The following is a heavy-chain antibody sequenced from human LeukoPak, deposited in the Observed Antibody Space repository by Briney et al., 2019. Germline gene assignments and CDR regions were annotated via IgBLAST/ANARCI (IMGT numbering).Heavy chain of an antibody. CDR1: GGTFSSYA. D-gene: IGHD3-22*01. CDR2: IIPIFGIA. V-gene: IGHV1-69*04. CDR3: ARTPKDYYDSSGYYGWFDP. Sequence: ASVKVSCKASGGTFSSYAISWVRQAPGQGLEWMGRIIPIFGIANYAQKFQGRVTITADKSTSTAYTELSSLRSEDTAVYYCARTPKDYYDSSGYYGWFDPWGQGTLVTVSS. J-gene: IGHJ5*02.